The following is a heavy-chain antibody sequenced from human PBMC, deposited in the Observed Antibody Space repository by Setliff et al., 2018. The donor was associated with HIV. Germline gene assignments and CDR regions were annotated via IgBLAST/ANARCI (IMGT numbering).Heavy chain of an antibody. Sequence: PGGSLRLSCAASGFIFSNAWMTWVRQAPGKGLEWVGRIEKKTNGGTRDYAAPVKGRFTISRDDSKNTIYLQMNSLKSEDTAIYYCTTGPNSFWSGYSKHWGQGALVTVPQ. CDR2: IEKKTNGGTR. CDR1: GFIFSNAW. CDR3: TTGPNSFWSGYSKH. D-gene: IGHD3-3*01. V-gene: IGHV3-15*04. J-gene: IGHJ4*02.